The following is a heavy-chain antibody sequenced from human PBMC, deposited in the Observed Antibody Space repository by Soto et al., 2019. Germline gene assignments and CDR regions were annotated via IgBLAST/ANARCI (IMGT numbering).Heavy chain of an antibody. J-gene: IGHJ6*02. CDR3: ARDTATDGMDV. Sequence: EVQQVESGGGLIQPGGSLRLSCAASGFTVSSNYMSWVRQAPGKGLEWVSVIYSGGITYYADSVKGRFTISRDNPKNTLYLHMPSLRAEDTAVYYCARDTATDGMDVWGQRTTVTVSS. D-gene: IGHD5-18*01. CDR2: IYSGGIT. CDR1: GFTVSSNY. V-gene: IGHV3-53*01.